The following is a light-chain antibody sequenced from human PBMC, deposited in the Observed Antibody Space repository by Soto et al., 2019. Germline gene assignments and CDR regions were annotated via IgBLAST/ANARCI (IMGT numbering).Light chain of an antibody. Sequence: HSALTQPASVSGSPGQSITISCTGTSSDVGGYNYVSWYQQHPGKAPKLMIYEVSNRPSGVANRFSGSKSGNTASLTISGLQAEDEAEDYCSSYTSSSIDYVFGTGTKLTVL. CDR1: SSDVGGYNY. CDR3: SSYTSSSIDYV. V-gene: IGLV2-14*01. CDR2: EVS. J-gene: IGLJ1*01.